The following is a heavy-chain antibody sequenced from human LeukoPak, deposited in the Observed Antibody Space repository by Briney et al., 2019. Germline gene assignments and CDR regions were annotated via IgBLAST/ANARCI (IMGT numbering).Heavy chain of an antibody. CDR1: GYTFTGYY. J-gene: IGHJ4*02. Sequence: ASVKVSCKASGYTFTGYYMHGVRQAPGQGLEWMGWINPNSGGTNYAQKFQGRVTMTRDTSISTAYMELSRLRSDDTAVYYCARGREYWYYDFWSGYYSFDYWGQGTLVTVSS. D-gene: IGHD3-3*01. CDR2: INPNSGGT. CDR3: ARGREYWYYDFWSGYYSFDY. V-gene: IGHV1-2*02.